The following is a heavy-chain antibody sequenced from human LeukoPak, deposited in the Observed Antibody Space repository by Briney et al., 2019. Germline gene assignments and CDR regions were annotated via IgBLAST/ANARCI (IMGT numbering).Heavy chain of an antibody. CDR1: GGSISSYY. D-gene: IGHD5-12*01. J-gene: IGHJ4*02. CDR3: ARDGGHSGYDY. V-gene: IGHV4-59*01. Sequence: SETLSLTCTVSGGSISSYYWSWIRQPPGKGLEWIGYIYYSGSTNYNPSLKSRVTISVDTSKNQFSLKLSSVTAADTAVYYCARDGGHSGYDYWGQGTLVTVSS. CDR2: IYYSGST.